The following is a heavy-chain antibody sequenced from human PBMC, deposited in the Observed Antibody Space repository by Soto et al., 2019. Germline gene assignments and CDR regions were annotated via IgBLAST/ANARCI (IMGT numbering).Heavy chain of an antibody. Sequence: PSETLSLTCAVSGGSISSGGYSWSWIRQPPXKGLEWIGYIYHSGSTYYNPSLKSRVTISVDRSKNQFSLKLSSVTAADTAVYYCARGYYDFWSGFFHPKFDYWGQGTLVTVYS. CDR3: ARGYYDFWSGFFHPKFDY. CDR1: GGSISSGGYS. CDR2: IYHSGST. D-gene: IGHD3-3*01. V-gene: IGHV4-30-2*01. J-gene: IGHJ4*02.